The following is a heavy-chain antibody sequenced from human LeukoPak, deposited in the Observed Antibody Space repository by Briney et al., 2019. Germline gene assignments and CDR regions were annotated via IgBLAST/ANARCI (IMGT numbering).Heavy chain of an antibody. D-gene: IGHD5-12*01. CDR3: ARGDRYSGYGFY. CDR1: GYIFTSYD. V-gene: IGHV1-8*01. Sequence: ASVKVSCKASGYIFTSYDINWVRQATGQGLEWMGWMNPNSGNTGYAQKFQGRVTMTRNTSISTAYMELSSLRSEDTAVYYCARGDRYSGYGFYWGQGTLVTVSS. J-gene: IGHJ4*02. CDR2: MNPNSGNT.